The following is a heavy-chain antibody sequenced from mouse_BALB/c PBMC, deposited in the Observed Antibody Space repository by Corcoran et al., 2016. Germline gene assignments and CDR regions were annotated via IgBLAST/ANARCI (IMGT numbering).Heavy chain of an antibody. CDR2: IDPANGNT. V-gene: IGHV14-3*02. J-gene: IGHJ1*01. D-gene: IGHD4-1*01. CDR1: GFNIKDTY. Sequence: EVQLQQSGADLVKPGASVKLSCTASGFNIKDTYMHWVKQRPEQGLEWIGRIDPANGNTKYDPKFQGKATIPADTSSNTAYLQLSSLTSEDTAVYYCANWDWYFDVWGAGTTVTVSS. CDR3: ANWDWYFDV.